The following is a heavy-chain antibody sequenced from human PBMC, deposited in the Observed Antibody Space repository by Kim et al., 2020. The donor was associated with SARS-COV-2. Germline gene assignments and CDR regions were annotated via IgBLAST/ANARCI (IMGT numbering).Heavy chain of an antibody. J-gene: IGHJ4*02. D-gene: IGHD5-12*01. V-gene: IGHV1-8*01. Sequence: ASVKVSCKAAGYTFTGYDINWVRQATGQGLEWMGWMNPNSGDTGYAQKFQGRLTMTRDTSTSTAYMELSSLRSDDTAVYYCARGGADINIYWVQGTPVTV. CDR3: ARGGADINIY. CDR2: MNPNSGDT. CDR1: GYTFTGYD.